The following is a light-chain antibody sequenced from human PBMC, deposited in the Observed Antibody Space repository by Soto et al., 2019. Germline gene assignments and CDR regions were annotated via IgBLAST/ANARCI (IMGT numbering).Light chain of an antibody. CDR1: QSVSSSY. Sequence: EIVLTQSPGTLSLSPGERATLSCRASQSVSSSYLAWYQQKPGQAPRLLIYGASSRATVIPDRFSGSGSGTDFTLTISRLEPEDVAVYYCQQYGSSLFTFGPGTKVDIK. CDR3: QQYGSSLFT. CDR2: GAS. V-gene: IGKV3-20*01. J-gene: IGKJ3*01.